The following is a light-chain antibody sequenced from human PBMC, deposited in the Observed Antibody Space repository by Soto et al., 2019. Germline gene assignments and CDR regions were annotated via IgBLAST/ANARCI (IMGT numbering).Light chain of an antibody. CDR2: EAS. J-gene: IGKJ1*01. CDR3: LQYSSYPWT. Sequence: DIQMTQSPSSLSESVGDRVTITCRASQDVRDDLGWYQQTPGKAPERLIYEASTLHRGVPSRFSGSGSGTEFTLTISSLQPEDFATYYCLQYSSYPWTFGQGTNVEIK. V-gene: IGKV1-17*01. CDR1: QDVRDD.